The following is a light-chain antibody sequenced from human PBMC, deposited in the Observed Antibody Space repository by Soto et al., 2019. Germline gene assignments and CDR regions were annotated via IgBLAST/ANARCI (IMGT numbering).Light chain of an antibody. J-gene: IGKJ1*01. Sequence: DIQMTQSPSTLSTSLGDRVTITCRASQDISTWLAWYQQRPGKAPHLLIYDASSLQSGVPSRFTGSGSGTEFTLTISSLQPDDFETYYCQHYNSYSEAFGQGTKVDIK. CDR3: QHYNSYSEA. V-gene: IGKV1-5*01. CDR2: DAS. CDR1: QDISTW.